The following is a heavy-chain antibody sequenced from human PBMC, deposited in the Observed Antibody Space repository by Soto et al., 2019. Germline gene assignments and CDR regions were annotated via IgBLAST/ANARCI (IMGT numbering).Heavy chain of an antibody. CDR2: IYSGGYT. D-gene: IGHD3-10*01. CDR1: GFTVSNNY. V-gene: IGHV3-53*01. Sequence: EVQLVESGGGLIQPGGSLRLSCAVSGFTVSNNYMSWVRQAPGKGLEGVSVIYSGGYTAYGDSVKGRFTISRDNSKNTLSSQTNSRGAAAPAVFYCATGRGGGGYWGQGTLVTVSS. J-gene: IGHJ4*02. CDR3: ATGRGGGGY.